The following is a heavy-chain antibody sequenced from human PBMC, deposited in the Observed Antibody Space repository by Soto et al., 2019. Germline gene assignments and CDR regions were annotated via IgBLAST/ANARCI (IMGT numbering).Heavy chain of an antibody. Sequence: ASVKVCCKASGYTFTSYGISWVRQAPGQGLEWMGWINAYNGNTNYAQNLQGRLTLTTDTSTTTAYMELRSLRSNDTAIYYCAMVDVYVTPSPQDVWGQGTTVTVSS. J-gene: IGHJ6*01. D-gene: IGHD3-16*01. CDR3: AMVDVYVTPSPQDV. CDR1: GYTFTSYG. CDR2: INAYNGNT. V-gene: IGHV1-18*01.